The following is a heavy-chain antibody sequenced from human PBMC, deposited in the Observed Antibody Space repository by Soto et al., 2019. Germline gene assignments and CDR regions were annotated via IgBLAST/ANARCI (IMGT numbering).Heavy chain of an antibody. J-gene: IGHJ2*01. D-gene: IGHD2-21*02. CDR1: GYSFTNYW. CDR3: ARPKHPYFGRASYCALGYWYFDL. CDR2: IFPGDSDT. V-gene: IGHV5-51*01. Sequence: EVQLVQSGAEVRKPGESLKISCKGSGYSFTNYWIGWVRQKPGKGLEWMGTIFPGDSDTRYSPSFQGQVTISADRSTSTAYLKWRSLKASDTAMYYCARPKHPYFGRASYCALGYWYFDLWGRGTPVTVSS.